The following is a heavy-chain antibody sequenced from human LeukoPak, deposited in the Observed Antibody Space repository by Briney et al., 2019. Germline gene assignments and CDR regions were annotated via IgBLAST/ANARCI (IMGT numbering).Heavy chain of an antibody. CDR2: ISYDGRSK. J-gene: IGHJ4*02. CDR1: GFSFSNYG. CDR3: VRDPPRDTAMVWKY. Sequence: GGSLRLSCAASGFSFSNYGMHWVRQAPGKGPEWVAVISYDGRSKFYVDSVKGRFTISRDNSENTLYLQMNSLRTEDTAVYYCVRDPPRDTAMVWKYWGQGTLVTVSS. V-gene: IGHV3-30*03. D-gene: IGHD5-18*01.